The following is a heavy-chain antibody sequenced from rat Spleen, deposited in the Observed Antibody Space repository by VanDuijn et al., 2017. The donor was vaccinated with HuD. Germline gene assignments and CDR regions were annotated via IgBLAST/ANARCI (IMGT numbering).Heavy chain of an antibody. CDR3: ARSNGYGPFDY. J-gene: IGHJ3*01. V-gene: IGHV2-16*01. Sequence: QVQLKESGPGLVQPSQTLSLTCTVPGFSLTNYHVSWVRQPPGKSLVWLGTIWAGGGIDYHWSVRSRLSIRRDTSKSQVFLKMNSLQTEDTAMYFCARSNGYGPFDYWGQGTLVTVSS. CDR2: IWAGGGI. D-gene: IGHD1-3*01. CDR1: GFSLTNYH.